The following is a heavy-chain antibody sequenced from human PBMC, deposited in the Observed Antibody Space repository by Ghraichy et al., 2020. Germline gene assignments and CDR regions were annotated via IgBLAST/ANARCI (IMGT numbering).Heavy chain of an antibody. Sequence: SQTLSLTCTVSGGSISSSSYYWGWIRQPPGKGLGWIGSIYYRGSTYSNPSFKSRVTISVDTSKNLFSLKLSSVTAADTAVYYCADYSRGFDDWGQGTLVTVSS. CDR3: ADYSRGFDD. CDR1: GGSISSSSYY. CDR2: IYYRGST. V-gene: IGHV4-39*01. J-gene: IGHJ4*02. D-gene: IGHD2-15*01.